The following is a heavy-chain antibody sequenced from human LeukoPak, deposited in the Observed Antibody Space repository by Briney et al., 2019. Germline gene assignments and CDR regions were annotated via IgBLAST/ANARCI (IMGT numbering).Heavy chain of an antibody. J-gene: IGHJ6*02. CDR1: GGSFSGYY. CDR3: ARTYSYGYYYGMDV. Sequence: KPSETLSLTCAVYGGSFSGYYWSWIRQPPEKGLEWIGEINHSGSTNYNPSLKSRVTISVDTSKNQFSLKLSSVTAADTAVYYCARTYSYGYYYGMDVWGQGTTVTVSS. D-gene: IGHD5-18*01. V-gene: IGHV4-34*01. CDR2: INHSGST.